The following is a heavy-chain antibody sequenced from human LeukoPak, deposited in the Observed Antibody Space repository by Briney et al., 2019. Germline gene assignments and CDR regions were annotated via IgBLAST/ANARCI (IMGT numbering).Heavy chain of an antibody. CDR2: IIPIFGTA. CDR3: ANAVAGNYYYYGMDV. Sequence: ASVTVSFKASGGTFSSYAISWVRQAPGQGLEWMGGIIPIFGTANYAQKFQGRVTITADESTSTAYMELSSLRSEDTAVYYCANAVAGNYYYYGMDVWGQGTTVTVSS. D-gene: IGHD6-19*01. J-gene: IGHJ6*02. CDR1: GGTFSSYA. V-gene: IGHV1-69*13.